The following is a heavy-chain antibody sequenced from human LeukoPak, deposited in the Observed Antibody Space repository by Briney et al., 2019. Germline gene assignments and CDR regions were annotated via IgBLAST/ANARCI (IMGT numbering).Heavy chain of an antibody. J-gene: IGHJ3*02. D-gene: IGHD3-9*01. V-gene: IGHV4-31*03. Sequence: SQTLSLTCTVSGGSISSGGYYWSWIRQHPGKGLEWIGYIYYSGSTYYNPSLKSRVTISVDTSKNQFSLKLSSVTAADTAVYYCASGSYYDILTGYYMVAFDIWGQGTMVTVSS. CDR1: GGSISSGGYY. CDR2: IYYSGST. CDR3: ASGSYYDILTGYYMVAFDI.